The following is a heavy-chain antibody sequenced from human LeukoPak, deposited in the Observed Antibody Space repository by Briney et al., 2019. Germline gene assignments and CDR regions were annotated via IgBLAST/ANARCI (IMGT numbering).Heavy chain of an antibody. Sequence: GSLRLSCAASGFTFSSYAMSWVRQPPGKGLEWIGSIYYSGSTYHNPSLKSRVTISVDTSKNQFSLKLSSVTAADTAVYYCARLEYDILTGYYNRACWFDPWGQGTLVIVSS. D-gene: IGHD3-9*01. J-gene: IGHJ5*02. CDR1: GFTFSSYA. V-gene: IGHV4-39*01. CDR3: ARLEYDILTGYYNRACWFDP. CDR2: IYYSGST.